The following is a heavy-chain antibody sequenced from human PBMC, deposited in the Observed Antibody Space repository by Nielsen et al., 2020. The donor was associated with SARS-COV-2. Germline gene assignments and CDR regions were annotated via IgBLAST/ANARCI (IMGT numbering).Heavy chain of an antibody. CDR3: ARLSGSIAVAGVDY. Sequence: GGSLRLSCTASGFTFSSYSMNWVRQAPGKELEWVSSISSSSSYIYYADSVKGRFTISRDNAKNSLYLQMNSLRAEDTAVYYCARLSGSIAVAGVDYWGQGTLVTVSS. CDR1: GFTFSSYS. J-gene: IGHJ4*02. V-gene: IGHV3-21*01. D-gene: IGHD6-19*01. CDR2: ISSSSSYI.